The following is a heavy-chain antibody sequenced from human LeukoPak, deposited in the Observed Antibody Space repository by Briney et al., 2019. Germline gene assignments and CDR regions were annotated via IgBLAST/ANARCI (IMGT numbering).Heavy chain of an antibody. CDR1: DDSIKSYF. D-gene: IGHD3-22*01. V-gene: IGHV4-59*01. CDR2: VFYSGST. Sequence: SETLSLTCTVSDDSIKSYFWTWIRQSPGRGMEWIGYVFYSGSTSYNPSLRSRLTMSVDTSKSQFSLNLNSVTTADTAMYYCARGTRRHYDGSGYYYGEFDSWGQGILVTVSS. CDR3: ARGTRRHYDGSGYYYGEFDS. J-gene: IGHJ4*02.